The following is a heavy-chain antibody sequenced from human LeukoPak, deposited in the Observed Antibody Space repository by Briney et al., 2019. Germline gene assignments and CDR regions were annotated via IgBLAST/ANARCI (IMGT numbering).Heavy chain of an antibody. J-gene: IGHJ4*02. Sequence: SQTLSLTCAVSGGSISSGDYYWSWIRQPPGKGLEWIGYIYYSGSTYYNPSLKSRVTISVDTSKNQFSLKLSSVTAADTAVYYCARDRGSSSWYYFDYWGQGTLVTVSS. V-gene: IGHV4-30-4*01. CDR2: IYYSGST. CDR1: GGSISSGDYY. CDR3: ARDRGSSSWYYFDY. D-gene: IGHD6-13*01.